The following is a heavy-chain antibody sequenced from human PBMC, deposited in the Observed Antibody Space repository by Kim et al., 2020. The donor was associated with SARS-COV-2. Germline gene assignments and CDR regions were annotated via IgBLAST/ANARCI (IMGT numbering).Heavy chain of an antibody. V-gene: IGHV4-39*07. Sequence: SETLSLTCTVSGGSISSSSYYWGWIRQPPGKGLEWIGSIYYSGSTYYNPSLKSRVNISVDTSKNQFSLKLSSVTAADTAVYYCARDSQITMVRGVIIEPFSYWGQGTLVTVSS. CDR2: IYYSGST. D-gene: IGHD3-10*01. CDR1: GGSISSSSYY. J-gene: IGHJ4*02. CDR3: ARDSQITMVRGVIIEPFSY.